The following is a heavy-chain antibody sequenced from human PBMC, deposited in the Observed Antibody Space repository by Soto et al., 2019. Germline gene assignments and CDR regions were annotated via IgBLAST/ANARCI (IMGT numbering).Heavy chain of an antibody. Sequence: PTLVNPTQTLTLTCSFSGFSLTTGVGVGWIRQPPGKALEWLAIIYWNDEKLYNPSLKTRLTITKDTSKNQVVLTVTDMDPVDTATYYCAHRVNMARGPYNYFGPWGQGTLVTVSS. CDR2: IYWNDEK. CDR1: GFSLTTGVG. J-gene: IGHJ5*02. D-gene: IGHD3-10*01. CDR3: AHRVNMARGPYNYFGP. V-gene: IGHV2-5*01.